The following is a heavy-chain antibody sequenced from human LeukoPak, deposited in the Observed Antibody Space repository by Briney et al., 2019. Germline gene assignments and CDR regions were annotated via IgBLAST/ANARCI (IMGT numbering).Heavy chain of an antibody. V-gene: IGHV3-30-3*01. CDR3: ARDKVDMDKILYYFDY. CDR2: IPYDGSNK. Sequence: GRSLRPSCAASGFTFSSYAMHWVRQAPGKGLEWVAVIPYDGSNKYYADSVKGRFTISRDNSKNTLYLQMNSLRAEDTAVYYCARDKVDMDKILYYFDYWGQGTLVTVSS. J-gene: IGHJ4*02. D-gene: IGHD3-9*01. CDR1: GFTFSSYA.